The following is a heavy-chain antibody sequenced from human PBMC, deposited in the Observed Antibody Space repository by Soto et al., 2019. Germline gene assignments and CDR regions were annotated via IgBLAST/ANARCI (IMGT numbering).Heavy chain of an antibody. J-gene: IGHJ6*02. Sequence: GASVKVSCRASGYTFTGYYMHWLRQAPGQGLEWMGWINPNSGGTNYAQKFQGWVTMTRDTSISTAYMELSRLRSDDTAVYYCARGIAARYWFDYYYGMDVWGQGTTVTVSS. V-gene: IGHV1-2*04. CDR1: GYTFTGYY. D-gene: IGHD6-6*01. CDR3: ARGIAARYWFDYYYGMDV. CDR2: INPNSGGT.